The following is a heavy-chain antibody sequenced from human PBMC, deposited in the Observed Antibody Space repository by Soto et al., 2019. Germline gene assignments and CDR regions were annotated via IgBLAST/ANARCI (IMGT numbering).Heavy chain of an antibody. Sequence: QVQLVQSGAEVKKPGASVKVSCKASGYTFTSYYMHWVRQAPGQGLEWMGIINPSGGSTSYAQKFQGRVTMTRDTSTSTVYMELSSLRSEDTAVYYCARDRNGGKDYYYYGIDVWGQGTTVTVSS. CDR2: INPSGGST. V-gene: IGHV1-46*01. CDR1: GYTFTSYY. D-gene: IGHD1-1*01. CDR3: ARDRNGGKDYYYYGIDV. J-gene: IGHJ6*02.